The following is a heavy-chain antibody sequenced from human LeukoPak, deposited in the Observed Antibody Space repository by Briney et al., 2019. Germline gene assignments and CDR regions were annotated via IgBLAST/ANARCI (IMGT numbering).Heavy chain of an antibody. CDR3: ATAKVVTAFDY. Sequence: GGSLRLSCAASGFTFSNAWLSWVRQAPGKGLEWVGRIKSKTDGGTIDYAAPVKGRFSIARDDSKNTLYLQMNSLKTEDTAVYYCATAKVVTAFDYWGQGTLVTVSS. J-gene: IGHJ4*02. V-gene: IGHV3-15*01. D-gene: IGHD2-21*02. CDR1: GFTFSNAW. CDR2: IKSKTDGGTI.